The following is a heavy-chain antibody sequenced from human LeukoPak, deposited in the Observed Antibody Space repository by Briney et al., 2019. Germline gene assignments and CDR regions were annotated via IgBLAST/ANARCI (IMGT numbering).Heavy chain of an antibody. D-gene: IGHD2-15*01. Sequence: SVKVSCKASGGTFSSYAISWVRQAPGQGLEWMGRIIPILGIANYAQKFQGRVTITADKSTSTAYMELSSLRSEDTAVYYCARGCSGGSCHSKDTMTFDPWGQGTLVTVSS. V-gene: IGHV1-69*04. CDR1: GGTFSSYA. CDR3: ARGCSGGSCHSKDTMTFDP. J-gene: IGHJ5*02. CDR2: IIPILGIA.